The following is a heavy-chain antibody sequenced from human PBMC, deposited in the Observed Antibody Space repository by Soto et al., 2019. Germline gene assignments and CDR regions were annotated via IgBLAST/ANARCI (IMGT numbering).Heavy chain of an antibody. D-gene: IGHD2-2*02. CDR3: ARDGGDCSSTSCYTRPYNWFDP. CDR1: GFTFSSYS. J-gene: IGHJ5*02. CDR2: ISSSSSYI. V-gene: IGHV3-21*01. Sequence: EVQLVESGGGLVKPGGSLRLSCAASGFTFSSYSMNWVRQAPGKGLEWVSSISSSSSYIYYADSVKGRFTISRDNAKNSLYLQMNGLRAEDTAVYYCARDGGDCSSTSCYTRPYNWFDPWGQGTLVTVSS.